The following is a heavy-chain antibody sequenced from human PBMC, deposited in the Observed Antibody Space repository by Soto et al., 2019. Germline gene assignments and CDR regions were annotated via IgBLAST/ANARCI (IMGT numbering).Heavy chain of an antibody. CDR1: GYTFTGYY. Sequence: ASVKVSCKASGYTFTGYYMHWVRQAPGQGLEWMGWINPNSGGTNYAQKFQGRVTMTRDTSISTAYMELSRLRSDDTAVYYCASRLGDYYDILLGYYYYYGREVWGKGNTVTVSS. CDR2: INPNSGGT. J-gene: IGHJ6*04. V-gene: IGHV1-2*02. CDR3: ASRLGDYYDILLGYYYYYGREV. D-gene: IGHD3-22*01.